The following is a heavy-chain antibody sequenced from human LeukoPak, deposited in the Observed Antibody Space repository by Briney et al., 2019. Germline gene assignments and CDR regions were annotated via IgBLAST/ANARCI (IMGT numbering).Heavy chain of an antibody. Sequence: GGSLRLSCAASGFTFSSYAMHWVRQAPGKGLEWVAVISYDGSNKYYADSVKGRFTISRDNSKNTLYLQMNSLRAEDTAVYYCARATVTTPSWFDPWGQGTLATVSS. D-gene: IGHD4-17*01. CDR3: ARATVTTPSWFDP. CDR2: ISYDGSNK. J-gene: IGHJ5*02. CDR1: GFTFSSYA. V-gene: IGHV3-30-3*01.